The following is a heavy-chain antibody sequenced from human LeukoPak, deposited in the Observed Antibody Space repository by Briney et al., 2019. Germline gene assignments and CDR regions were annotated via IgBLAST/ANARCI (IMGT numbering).Heavy chain of an antibody. J-gene: IGHJ3*02. Sequence: GGSLRLSCAASGFTFSSYAMHWVRQAQGKGLEYVSAISSNGGSTYYANSVKGRFTISRDNSKNTLYLQMGSLRAEDMAVYYCAGVAGRFLEWLPRTPDAFDIWGQGTMVTVSS. D-gene: IGHD3-3*01. CDR1: GFTFSSYA. CDR3: AGVAGRFLEWLPRTPDAFDI. CDR2: ISSNGGST. V-gene: IGHV3-64*01.